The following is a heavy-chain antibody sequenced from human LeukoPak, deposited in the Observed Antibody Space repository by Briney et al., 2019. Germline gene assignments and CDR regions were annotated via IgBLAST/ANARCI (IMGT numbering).Heavy chain of an antibody. CDR1: GGSISSSSYY. D-gene: IGHD3-3*01. J-gene: IGHJ4*02. CDR3: ARVGGFTIFGVVTSYYFDY. V-gene: IGHV4-39*07. Sequence: SETLSLTCTVSGGSISSSSYYWGWIRQPPGKGLEWIGNIYYSGSTYYNPSLKSRVTISVDTSKNQFSLKLTSVTAADTAVYYCARVGGFTIFGVVTSYYFDYWGQGTLVTVSS. CDR2: IYYSGST.